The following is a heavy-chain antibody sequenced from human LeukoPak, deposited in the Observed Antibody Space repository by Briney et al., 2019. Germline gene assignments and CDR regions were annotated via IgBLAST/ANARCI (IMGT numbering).Heavy chain of an antibody. J-gene: IGHJ4*02. CDR3: AKGRLLWFGELWDY. Sequence: PGGSLRLSCAASGFTFSSYAMSWVRQAPGKGLESVSAISGSGGSTYYADSVKGRFTISRDNSKNTLYLQMNSLRAEDTAVYYCAKGRLLWFGELWDYWGQGTLVTVSS. D-gene: IGHD3-10*01. CDR1: GFTFSSYA. V-gene: IGHV3-23*01. CDR2: ISGSGGST.